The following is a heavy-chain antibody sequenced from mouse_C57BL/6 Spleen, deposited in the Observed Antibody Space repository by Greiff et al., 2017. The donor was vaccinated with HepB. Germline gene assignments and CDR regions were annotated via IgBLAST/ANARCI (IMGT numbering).Heavy chain of an antibody. CDR1: GFTFSSYA. CDR2: ISDGGSYT. J-gene: IGHJ1*03. D-gene: IGHD1-1*01. V-gene: IGHV5-4*01. CDR3: ARGRSKGDWYFDV. Sequence: EVQVVESGGGLVKPGGSLKLSCAASGFTFSSYAMSWVRQTPEKRLEWVATISDGGSYTYYPDNVKGRFTISRDNAKNNLYLQMSHLKSEDTAMYYCARGRSKGDWYFDVWGTGTTVTVSS.